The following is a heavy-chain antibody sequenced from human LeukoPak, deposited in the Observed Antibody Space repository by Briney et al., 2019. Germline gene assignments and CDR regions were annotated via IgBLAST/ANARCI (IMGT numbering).Heavy chain of an antibody. Sequence: PPETLSLTCTVSGGSISSYYWSWIRQPPGKGLEWIGYIYYSGSTNYNPSLKSRVTISVDTSKNQFSLKLSSVTAADTAVYYCARGAYSNYGGDYYYYYMDVWGKGTTVTVSS. CDR1: GGSISSYY. CDR3: ARGAYSNYGGDYYYYYMDV. V-gene: IGHV4-59*01. CDR2: IYYSGST. D-gene: IGHD4-11*01. J-gene: IGHJ6*03.